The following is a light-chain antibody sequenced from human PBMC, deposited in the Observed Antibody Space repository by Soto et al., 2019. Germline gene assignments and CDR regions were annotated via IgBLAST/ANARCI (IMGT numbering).Light chain of an antibody. CDR1: QGISSY. CDR2: AAS. J-gene: IGKJ2*01. CDR3: QQYYSYPS. Sequence: AIRMTQSPSSLSASPGERVTITCRASQGISSYLAWYQQKPGKAPKLLIYAASTLQSGVPSRFSGSGSGTDFTLTISCLQSEDFATYYCQQYYSYPSFGQGTKLEIK. V-gene: IGKV1-8*01.